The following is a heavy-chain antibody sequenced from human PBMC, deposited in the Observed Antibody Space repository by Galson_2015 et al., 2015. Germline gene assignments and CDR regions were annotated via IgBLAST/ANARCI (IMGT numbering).Heavy chain of an antibody. D-gene: IGHD2-15*01. J-gene: IGHJ4*02. Sequence: SLRLSCAASGFTFSSYGMHWVRQAPGKGLEGVAVISYDGNNKYYADSVKGRFTISRDNSKNTLYLQMNSLRAEDTAVYYCAKNLRIKIAAPEYWGQGTVVTVSS. V-gene: IGHV3-30*18. CDR2: ISYDGNNK. CDR1: GFTFSSYG. CDR3: AKNLRIKIAAPEY.